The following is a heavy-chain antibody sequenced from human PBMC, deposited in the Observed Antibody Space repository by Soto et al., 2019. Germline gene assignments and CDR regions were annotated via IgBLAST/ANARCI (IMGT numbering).Heavy chain of an antibody. J-gene: IGHJ5*02. CDR1: GYAFTGYY. Sequence: SVKVSCKAAGYAFTGYYMHWVRQAPGQGLEWMGWINPNSGGTNYAQKFQGRVTMTRDTSISTAYMELSRLRSDDTAVYYCARPYSSGYSNWFDPSGQGTLVTVPS. CDR3: ARPYSSGYSNWFDP. D-gene: IGHD3-22*01. CDR2: INPNSGGT. V-gene: IGHV1-2*02.